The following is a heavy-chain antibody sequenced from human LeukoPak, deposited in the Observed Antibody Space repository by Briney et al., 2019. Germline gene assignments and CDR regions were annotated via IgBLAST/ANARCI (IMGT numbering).Heavy chain of an antibody. V-gene: IGHV1-18*01. CDR2: ISAYNGNT. D-gene: IGHD3-22*01. CDR1: GYTFTSYG. Sequence: ASVKVSCKASGYTFTSYGISWVRQAPGQGLEWMGWISAYNGNTNYAQKLQGRVTMTTDTSTSTAYMELRSLRSDDTAVYYCAREGYYYDSSGYSLYYFDYWSQGTLVTVSS. CDR3: AREGYYYDSSGYSLYYFDY. J-gene: IGHJ4*02.